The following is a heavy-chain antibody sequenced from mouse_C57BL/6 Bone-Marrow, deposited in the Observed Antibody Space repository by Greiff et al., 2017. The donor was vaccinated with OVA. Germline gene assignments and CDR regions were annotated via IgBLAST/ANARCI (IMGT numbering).Heavy chain of an antibody. J-gene: IGHJ4*01. CDR3: TRDPPGGMDY. CDR2: ISSGGAYI. CDR1: GFTFSSYA. Sequence: EVNLVESGEGLVKPGGSLKLSCAASGFTFSSYAMSWVRQTPEKRLEWVAYISSGGAYIYYADTVKGRFTISRETARNTLYLQMSSLKSEDTAMYYCTRDPPGGMDYWGQGTSVTVSS. V-gene: IGHV5-9-1*02.